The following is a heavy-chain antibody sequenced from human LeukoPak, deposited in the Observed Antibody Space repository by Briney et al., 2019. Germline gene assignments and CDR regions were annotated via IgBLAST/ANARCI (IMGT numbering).Heavy chain of an antibody. Sequence: ASVKVSCKASGGTFSSYAISWVRQAPGQGLEWMGIINPSGGSTSSAQKFQGRVTMTRNTSISTAYMELSSLRSEDTAVYYCARDIVVVVAAGVYYYYYGMDVWGRGTTVTVSS. D-gene: IGHD2-15*01. J-gene: IGHJ6*02. CDR3: ARDIVVVVAAGVYYYYYGMDV. V-gene: IGHV1-46*01. CDR1: GGTFSSYA. CDR2: INPSGGST.